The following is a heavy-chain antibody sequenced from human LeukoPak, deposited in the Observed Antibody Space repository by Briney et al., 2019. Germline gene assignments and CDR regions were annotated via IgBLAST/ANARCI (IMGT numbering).Heavy chain of an antibody. V-gene: IGHV3-21*01. Sequence: GGSLRLSCAASGFTFSSYSMNWVRQAPGKGLEWVSSISSSSSYIYYADSVKGRFTISRDNAKNSLYLQMNSLRAEDTAVYYCARVHYDILTGYSRDFDYWGQRTLVTVSS. CDR1: GFTFSSYS. CDR3: ARVHYDILTGYSRDFDY. CDR2: ISSSSSYI. J-gene: IGHJ4*02. D-gene: IGHD3-9*01.